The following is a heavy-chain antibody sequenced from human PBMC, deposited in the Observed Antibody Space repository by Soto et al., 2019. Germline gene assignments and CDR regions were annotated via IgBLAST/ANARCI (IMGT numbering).Heavy chain of an antibody. J-gene: IGHJ4*02. V-gene: IGHV3-33*01. Sequence: QVQLVESGGTVVQVGRSLRLSCAASGFAFHGYAMHWVRQAPGKGLDWVAVLRYDGSEKYYADSVEGRFTISRDNSKNTLYVQMNSIRVEDTAVYYWGRVLGTRAGDYWGQGTLVAVSS. CDR3: GRVLGTRAGDY. CDR1: GFAFHGYA. CDR2: LRYDGSEK. D-gene: IGHD3-10*01.